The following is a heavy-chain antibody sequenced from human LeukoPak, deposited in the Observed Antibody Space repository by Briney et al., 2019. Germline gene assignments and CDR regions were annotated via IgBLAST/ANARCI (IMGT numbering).Heavy chain of an antibody. Sequence: GGSLRLSCAASGFTFSSYWMSWVRQAPGKGLEWVANIKQDGSEKYYVDSVKGRFTISRDNAKNSLYLQMYSLRAEDTAVYYCARTIAVAGSYGMDVWGQGTTVTVSS. V-gene: IGHV3-7*01. CDR2: IKQDGSEK. J-gene: IGHJ6*02. CDR1: GFTFSSYW. D-gene: IGHD6-19*01. CDR3: ARTIAVAGSYGMDV.